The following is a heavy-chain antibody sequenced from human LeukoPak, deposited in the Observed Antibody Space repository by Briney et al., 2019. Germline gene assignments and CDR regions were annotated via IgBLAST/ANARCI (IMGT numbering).Heavy chain of an antibody. CDR3: AGGTGYSPYFDY. CDR2: ISSSGSTI. J-gene: IGHJ4*02. D-gene: IGHD5-18*01. Sequence: GGSLRLSCAASGFTFSSYEMNWVRQAPGKGLEWVSYISSSGSTIYYADSVKGRFTISRDNAKNSLYLQMNSLRAEDTAVYYCAGGTGYSPYFDYWGQGTLVTVSS. V-gene: IGHV3-48*03. CDR1: GFTFSSYE.